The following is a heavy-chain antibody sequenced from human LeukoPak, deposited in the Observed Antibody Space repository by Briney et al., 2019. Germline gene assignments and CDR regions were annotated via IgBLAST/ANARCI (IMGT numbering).Heavy chain of an antibody. J-gene: IGHJ4*02. CDR2: IYDSGST. D-gene: IGHD3-22*01. CDR3: ARQSISGSSLSYFDY. V-gene: IGHV4-59*01. Sequence: SETLSLTCTVSGGSISSYYWSWIRQPPGKGLEWIGNIYDSGSTNYNPSLKSRVTVSVDTSKNQCSLKLSSVTAADTAVYYCARQSISGSSLSYFDYWGQGTLVNVSS. CDR1: GGSISSYY.